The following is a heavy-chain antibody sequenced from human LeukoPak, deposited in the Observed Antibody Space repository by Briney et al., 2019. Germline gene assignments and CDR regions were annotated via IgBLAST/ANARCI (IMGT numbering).Heavy chain of an antibody. J-gene: IGHJ5*02. CDR1: GYTFTGYY. V-gene: IGHV1-2*02. CDR3: ARDLGYCSSTSCDWGFDP. D-gene: IGHD2-2*01. Sequence: GASVKVSCKASGYTFTGYYMHWVRQAPGQGLEWMGWINPNSGGTNYAQKFQGRVTMTRDTSISTAYMELSRLRSDDTAVYYCARDLGYCSSTSCDWGFDPWGQGTLVTVSS. CDR2: INPNSGGT.